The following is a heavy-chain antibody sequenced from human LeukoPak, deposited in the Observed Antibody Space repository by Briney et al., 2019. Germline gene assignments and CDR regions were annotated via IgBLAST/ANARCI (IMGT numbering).Heavy chain of an antibody. CDR2: ISYDGSNK. CDR3: AKFPWLGIFRSDAFDI. CDR1: GFTFSSYG. Sequence: GGSLRLSCAASGFTFSSYGMHWVRQAPGKGLEWVAVISYDGSNKYYADSVKGRFTISRDNSKNTLYLQMNSLRAEDTAVYYCAKFPWLGIFRSDAFDIWGQGTMVTVSS. J-gene: IGHJ3*02. D-gene: IGHD6-19*01. V-gene: IGHV3-30*18.